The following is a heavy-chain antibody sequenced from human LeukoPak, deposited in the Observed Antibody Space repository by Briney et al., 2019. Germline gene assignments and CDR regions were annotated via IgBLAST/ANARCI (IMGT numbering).Heavy chain of an antibody. J-gene: IGHJ4*02. CDR2: IYHSGST. CDR3: ARVMGRYSYDYFDY. CDR1: GGSISSGGYS. V-gene: IGHV4-30-2*01. D-gene: IGHD5-18*01. Sequence: PSQTLSLTCAVSGGSISSGGYSWSWIRPPPGKGLEWMGYIYHSGSTYYNPSLKSRVTISVDSSKNQFSLKLSSVTAADTAVYYCARVMGRYSYDYFDYWGQGTLVTVSS.